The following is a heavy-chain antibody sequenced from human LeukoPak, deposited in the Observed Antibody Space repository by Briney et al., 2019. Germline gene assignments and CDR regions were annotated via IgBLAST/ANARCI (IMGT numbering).Heavy chain of an antibody. CDR2: IKKDGSEK. Sequence: GGSLRLSCVASGFTFSDYYMTWIRQAPGKGLEWVANIKKDGSEKYYVDSVKGRFTISRDNAKKSLYLQMNSLRAEDTAVYYCARHLSGVTGYTYGRGIDYWGQGTLVTVSS. CDR1: GFTFSDYY. D-gene: IGHD5-18*01. V-gene: IGHV3-7*01. CDR3: ARHLSGVTGYTYGRGIDY. J-gene: IGHJ4*02.